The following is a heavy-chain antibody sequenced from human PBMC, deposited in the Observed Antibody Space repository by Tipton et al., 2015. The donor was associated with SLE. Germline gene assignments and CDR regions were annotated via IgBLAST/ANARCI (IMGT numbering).Heavy chain of an antibody. CDR2: IYTSGST. D-gene: IGHD3-10*01. V-gene: IGHV4-4*09. Sequence: TLSLTCTVSGGSISSYYWSWIRQPPGKGLEWIGRIYTSGSTNSNPSLKSRVTMSVDTSKNQLSLRLSSVTAADTAVYYCARTMEPVRGADYMDVWGKGTTVIVSS. J-gene: IGHJ6*03. CDR3: ARTMEPVRGADYMDV. CDR1: GGSISSYY.